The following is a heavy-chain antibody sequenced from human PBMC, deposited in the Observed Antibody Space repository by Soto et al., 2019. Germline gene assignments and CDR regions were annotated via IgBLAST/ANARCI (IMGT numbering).Heavy chain of an antibody. CDR3: SRRGPRTYFAY. D-gene: IGHD3-10*01. CDR1: GFTFSSYA. J-gene: IGHJ4*02. Sequence: PGGSLRLSCAASGFTFSSYAMNWVRQAPGKGLEWVSVISGSGDSTYYADSVKGRFTISRDNSKNTLYLQMNSLRTEDTAVYYCSRRGPRTYFAYWGQGTLVTVSS. V-gene: IGHV3-23*01. CDR2: ISGSGDST.